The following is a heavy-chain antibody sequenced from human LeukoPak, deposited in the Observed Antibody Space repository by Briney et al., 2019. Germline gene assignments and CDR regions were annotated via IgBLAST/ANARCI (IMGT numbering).Heavy chain of an antibody. J-gene: IGHJ3*02. CDR3: GRDEGAGEPYCGDAFDI. CDR1: GGSFSGYY. Sequence: SETLSLTCAAYGGSFSGYYWSWIRQPPGKGLEWIWEINHSGSTNYNPSLKSRVTISVDTSKNQFSLKLSSVAAADTAVYYCGRDEGAGEPYCGDAFDIWGQGTMVTVSS. CDR2: INHSGST. D-gene: IGHD1-26*01. V-gene: IGHV4-34*01.